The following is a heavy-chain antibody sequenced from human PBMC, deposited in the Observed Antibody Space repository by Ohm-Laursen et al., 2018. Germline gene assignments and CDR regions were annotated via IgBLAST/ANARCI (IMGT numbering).Heavy chain of an antibody. V-gene: IGHV3-30*18. CDR2: ISYDGSNK. CDR3: AKLFIPDY. CDR1: GFTFSSYG. Sequence: SLRLSCTASGFTFSSYGMHWVRQAPGKGLEWVAVISYDGSNKYYADSVKGRFTISRDNSKNTLYLQMNSLRAEDTAMYYCAKLFIPDYWGQGTLVTVSS. J-gene: IGHJ4*02.